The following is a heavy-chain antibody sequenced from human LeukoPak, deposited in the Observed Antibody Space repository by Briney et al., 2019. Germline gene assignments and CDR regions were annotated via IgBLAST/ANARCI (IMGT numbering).Heavy chain of an antibody. V-gene: IGHV3-30*12. J-gene: IGHJ4*02. CDR3: ARETEYYYDSSGYYYFDY. Sequence: GGSLRLSCAASGFTFSSYAMHWVRQAPGKGLEWVPFISSDGSQKYYADSVKGRFTISRDNAKNSLYLQMNSLRAEDTALYYCARETEYYYDSSGYYYFDYWGQGTLVTVSS. D-gene: IGHD3-22*01. CDR2: ISSDGSQK. CDR1: GFTFSSYA.